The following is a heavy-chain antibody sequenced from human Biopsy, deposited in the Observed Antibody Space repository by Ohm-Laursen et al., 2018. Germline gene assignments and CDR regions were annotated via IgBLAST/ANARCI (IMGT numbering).Heavy chain of an antibody. V-gene: IGHV4-59*02. J-gene: IGHJ3*02. D-gene: IGHD2/OR15-2a*01. CDR2: TYYRGTS. CDR1: GGYVGDYF. CDR3: AAFPFSGGPAFDI. Sequence: PSETLSLTCSVSGGYVGDYFLSWIRLVPGKRPEWIGYTYYRGTSENNPSLRSRVTTSVDISRNQFFLNMKSVTGADTAVYYCAAFPFSGGPAFDIWGQGTTVIVSS.